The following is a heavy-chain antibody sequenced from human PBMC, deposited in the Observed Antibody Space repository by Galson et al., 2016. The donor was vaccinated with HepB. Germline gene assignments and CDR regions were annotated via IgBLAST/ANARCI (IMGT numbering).Heavy chain of an antibody. CDR2: ISGNGGST. V-gene: IGHV3-64D*06. CDR1: GFIFSTYS. CDR3: VKGGGYSSGWYKGAFDY. J-gene: IGHJ4*02. D-gene: IGHD6-19*01. Sequence: SLRLSCAASGFIFSTYSLNWVRQAPGKGLEYVSAISGNGGSTYYADSVKGRFTIPRDNSKNTLYLQMSSLRTEDTAVYYCVKGGGYSSGWYKGAFDYWGQGTLVTVSS.